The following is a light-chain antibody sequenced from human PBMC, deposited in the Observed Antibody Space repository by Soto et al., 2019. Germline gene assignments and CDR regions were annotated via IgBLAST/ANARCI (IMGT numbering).Light chain of an antibody. CDR1: SSDVGGYNY. V-gene: IGLV2-14*01. Sequence: QSVLTQPRSVSGSPGQSVTISCTGTSSDVGGYNYVSWYQQHPGKVPKLIIYEVTNRPSGVSNRFSGSKSGNTASLIISGLQAEDEADYYCTSYTTSSTRFFGTGTKVTVL. CDR3: TSYTTSSTRF. J-gene: IGLJ1*01. CDR2: EVT.